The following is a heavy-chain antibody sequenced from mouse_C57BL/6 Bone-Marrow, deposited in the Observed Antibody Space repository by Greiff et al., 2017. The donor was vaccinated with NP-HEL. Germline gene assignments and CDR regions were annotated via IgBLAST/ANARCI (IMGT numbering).Heavy chain of an antibody. Sequence: VQLQQSGAELVKPGASVKISCKASGYAFSSYWMNWVKQRPGKGLEWIGQINPGDGDTNYNGKFKGKATLTVDKSSSTAYMQLSSLTSEDSAVYFCARGGHYFAMDYWGQGTSVTVSS. CDR2: INPGDGDT. CDR1: GYAFSSYW. V-gene: IGHV1-80*01. J-gene: IGHJ4*01. CDR3: ARGGHYFAMDY. D-gene: IGHD1-1*02.